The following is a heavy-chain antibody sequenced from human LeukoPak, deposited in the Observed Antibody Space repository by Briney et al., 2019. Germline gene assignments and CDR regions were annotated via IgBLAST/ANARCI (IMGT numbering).Heavy chain of an antibody. CDR1: GFTFSSYA. J-gene: IGHJ6*02. CDR2: ISGSGGST. Sequence: GGSLRLSCAASGFTFSSYAMSWVRQAPGKGLEWVSAISGSGGSTYYADSVKGRFTISRDNSKNTLYLQMNSLRAGDTAVYYCAKEDVVVPAAGHYYYGMDVWGQGTTVTVSS. V-gene: IGHV3-23*01. CDR3: AKEDVVVPAAGHYYYGMDV. D-gene: IGHD2-2*01.